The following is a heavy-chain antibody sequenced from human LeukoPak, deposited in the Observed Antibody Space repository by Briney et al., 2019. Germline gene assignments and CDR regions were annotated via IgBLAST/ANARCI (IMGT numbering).Heavy chain of an antibody. D-gene: IGHD2-2*01. Sequence: GGSLRLSCAASGFMFSNFAMSWVRQAPGKGLEWVSTIYYSGGNTYSADSVKGRFTISRDNAKNTLYLQMNSLRVEDTAVYYCAKDQGQAVVPRRFDYWGQGTLVTVFS. V-gene: IGHV3-23*01. J-gene: IGHJ4*02. CDR2: IYYSGGNT. CDR3: AKDQGQAVVPRRFDY. CDR1: GFMFSNFA.